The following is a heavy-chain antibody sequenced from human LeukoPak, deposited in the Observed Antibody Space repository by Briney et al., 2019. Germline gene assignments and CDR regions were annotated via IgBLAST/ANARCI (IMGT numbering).Heavy chain of an antibody. Sequence: GGSLRLSCAAPGFTFSNSAMSWGRQAPGKGLEWVSAISGSGGGTYYADSVKGRFTISRDNSKNTLYVQMNSLRAADTAVYYCAKAAGRGYNYGDYFDYWGQGTLVTVSS. CDR1: GFTFSNSA. CDR2: ISGSGGGT. J-gene: IGHJ4*02. D-gene: IGHD5-18*01. CDR3: AKAAGRGYNYGDYFDY. V-gene: IGHV3-23*01.